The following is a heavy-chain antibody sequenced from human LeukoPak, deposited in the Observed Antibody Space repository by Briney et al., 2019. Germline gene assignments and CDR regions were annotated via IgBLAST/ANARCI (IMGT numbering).Heavy chain of an antibody. CDR1: GGSISSSSYY. CDR3: ARHPEGGTVTLLNYYDSSGYES. Sequence: SETLSLTCTVSGGSISSSSYYWGWIRQPPGKGLEWIGSIYYSGSTYYNPSLKSRVTISVDTSKNQFSLKLSSVTAADTAVYYRARHPEGGTVTLLNYYDSSGYESWGQGTLVTVSS. CDR2: IYYSGST. J-gene: IGHJ4*02. D-gene: IGHD3-22*01. V-gene: IGHV4-39*01.